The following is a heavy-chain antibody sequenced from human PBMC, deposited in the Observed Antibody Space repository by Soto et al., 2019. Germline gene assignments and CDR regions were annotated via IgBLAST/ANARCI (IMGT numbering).Heavy chain of an antibody. CDR3: AKDATRTSGWYHFDF. CDR2: ISDSGGST. D-gene: IGHD6-19*01. Sequence: EVQLLESGGGLVQPGGSLRLSCAASGFTFSSFALGWVRQAPGKGLEWVAAISDSGGSTFYADSVKGRFTISRDNSKNTLYLQMNSLRAEDTAVYYCAKDATRTSGWYHFDFWGQGTLVTVSS. CDR1: GFTFSSFA. J-gene: IGHJ4*02. V-gene: IGHV3-23*01.